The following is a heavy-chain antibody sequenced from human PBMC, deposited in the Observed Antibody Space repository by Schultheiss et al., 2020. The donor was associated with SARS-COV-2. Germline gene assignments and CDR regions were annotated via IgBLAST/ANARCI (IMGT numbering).Heavy chain of an antibody. CDR2: ISSSSSYI. CDR3: ARRLGLRTIERGVEIYYYYGMDV. D-gene: IGHD3-3*01. V-gene: IGHV3-21*01. CDR1: GFTFSSYS. Sequence: GGSLRLSCAASGFTFSSYSMNWVRQAPGKGLEWVSSISSSSSYIYYADSVKGRFTISRDNAKNSLYLQMNSLRAEDTAVYYCARRLGLRTIERGVEIYYYYGMDVWGQGTTVTVSS. J-gene: IGHJ6*02.